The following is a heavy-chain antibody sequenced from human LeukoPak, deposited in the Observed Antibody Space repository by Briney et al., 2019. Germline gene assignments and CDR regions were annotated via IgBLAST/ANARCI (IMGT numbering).Heavy chain of an antibody. V-gene: IGHV4-39*01. CDR2: ITYDGSA. D-gene: IGHD2-2*01. J-gene: IGHJ4*02. CDR1: GASISSSNDY. Sequence: SETLSLTCSVSGASISSSNDYWGWIRQAPGKGLEWIGSITYDGSAHYNPSLMSRATILVDTSKNQFSLKLSSVTAADAAMYYCARQFATASADTRGYFDFWGQGNVFTVSS. CDR3: ARQFATASADTRGYFDF.